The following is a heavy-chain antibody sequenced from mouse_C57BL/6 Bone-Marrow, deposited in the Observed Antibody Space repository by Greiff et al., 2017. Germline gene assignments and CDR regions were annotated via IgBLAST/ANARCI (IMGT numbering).Heavy chain of an antibody. V-gene: IGHV2-9-1*01. CDR3: ARDYDYDHLTCAY. J-gene: IGHJ3*01. D-gene: IGHD2-4*01. CDR2: IWTGGGT. Sequence: QVQLKESGPGLVAPSQSLSITCTVSGFSLTSYAISWVRQPPGKGLEWLGVIWTGGGTNYNSALNSRLSISKDNSKSQVILNMNSLQKDDTARYDGARDYDYDHLTCAYWGQGTLVTVSA. CDR1: GFSLTSYA.